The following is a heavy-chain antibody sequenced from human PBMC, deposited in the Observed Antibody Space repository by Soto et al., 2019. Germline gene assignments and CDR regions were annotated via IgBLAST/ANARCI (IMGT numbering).Heavy chain of an antibody. CDR2: IKSRYNGGTT. Sequence: PGGSLRLSCEVSGFSVTANYMSWVRQPPGKGLEWVGRIKSRYNGGTTDYAASVKGRFTMSRDDSKNTLYLQMNSLKTEDTGVYFCATDLVNYDGSIDPWGQGTLVTVSS. D-gene: IGHD3-16*01. CDR1: GFSVTANY. J-gene: IGHJ5*02. CDR3: ATDLVNYDGSIDP. V-gene: IGHV3-15*01.